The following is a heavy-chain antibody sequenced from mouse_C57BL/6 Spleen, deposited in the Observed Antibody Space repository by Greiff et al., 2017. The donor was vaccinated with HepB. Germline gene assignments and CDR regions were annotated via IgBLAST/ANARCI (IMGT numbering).Heavy chain of an antibody. J-gene: IGHJ2*01. CDR3: AREGEGTKGFDY. Sequence: DVKLVESEGGLVQPGSSMKLSCTASGFTFSDYYMAWVRQVPEKGLEWVANINYDGSSTYYLDSLKSRFIISRDNAKNILYLQMSSLKSEDTATYYCAREGEGTKGFDYWGQGTTLTVSS. CDR1: GFTFSDYY. CDR2: INYDGSST. D-gene: IGHD1-1*01. V-gene: IGHV5-16*01.